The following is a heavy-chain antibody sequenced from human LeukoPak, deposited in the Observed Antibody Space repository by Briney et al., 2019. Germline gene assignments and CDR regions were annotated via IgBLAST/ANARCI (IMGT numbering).Heavy chain of an antibody. V-gene: IGHV4-39*01. D-gene: IGHD6-13*01. CDR2: IYYSGST. CDR3: ARLSPYQLVRG. J-gene: IGHJ4*02. CDR1: GGSISSGGYY. Sequence: PSHTLSLTCTVSGGSISSGGYYWSWIRQPPGKGLEWIGSIYYSGSTYYNPSLKSRVTISVDTSKNQFSLKLSSVTAADTAVYYCARLSPYQLVRGWGQGTLVTVSS.